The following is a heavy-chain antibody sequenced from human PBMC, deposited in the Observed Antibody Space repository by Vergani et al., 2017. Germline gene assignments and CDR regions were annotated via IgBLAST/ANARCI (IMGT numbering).Heavy chain of an antibody. V-gene: IGHV3-7*01. D-gene: IGHD2-15*01. Sequence: EVQLVESGGGLVQPGGSLRPSCAASGFTFSSYWMSWVRQAPGKGLEWVANIKQDGSEKYYVDSVKGRFTISRDNAKNSLYLQMNSLRAEDTAVYYCARRYCSGGSCWYNWFDPWGQGTLVTVSS. CDR1: GFTFSSYW. CDR3: ARRYCSGGSCWYNWFDP. J-gene: IGHJ5*02. CDR2: IKQDGSEK.